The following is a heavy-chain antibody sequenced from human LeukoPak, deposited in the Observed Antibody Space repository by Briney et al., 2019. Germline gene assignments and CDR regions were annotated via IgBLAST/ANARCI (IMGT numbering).Heavy chain of an antibody. Sequence: ASVKVSCKASGGTFSSYAISWVRQAPGQGLERMGGIIPIFGTANYAQKFQGRVTITADESTSTAYMELSSLRSVDAAVYYCARGGVVAAAVEFDYWGQGTLVTVSS. CDR2: IIPIFGTA. J-gene: IGHJ4*02. D-gene: IGHD6-13*01. CDR3: ARGGVVAAAVEFDY. V-gene: IGHV1-69*13. CDR1: GGTFSSYA.